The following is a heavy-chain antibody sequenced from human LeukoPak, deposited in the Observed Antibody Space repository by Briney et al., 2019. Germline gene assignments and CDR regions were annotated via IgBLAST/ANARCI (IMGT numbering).Heavy chain of an antibody. D-gene: IGHD6-13*01. CDR2: IHYTGSI. J-gene: IGHJ2*01. CDR3: ARFVEYSSSYTAYWYFDL. Sequence: SETLSLTCAVFGGSLSGYYWSWIRQSPGRGLERIREIHYTGSINYSPPLKSRVTISVDTSKNQFSLKLSSVTAADTAVYYCARFVEYSSSYTAYWYFDLWGRGTLVTVSS. CDR1: GGSLSGYY. V-gene: IGHV4-34*01.